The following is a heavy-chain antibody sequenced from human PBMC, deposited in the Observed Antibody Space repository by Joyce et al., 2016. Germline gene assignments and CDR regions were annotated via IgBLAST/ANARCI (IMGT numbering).Heavy chain of an antibody. CDR3: ARASHSIFGVVIKVYYYYMDV. D-gene: IGHD3-3*01. V-gene: IGHV4-34*01. J-gene: IGHJ6*03. CDR2: INHIGSP. Sequence: QVQLQQWGAGLLKPSETLSLTCAVYGGSFSDYFWSWIRQPPGKGLEWIGEINHIGSPNYTPSLKSRVTISVDTSKHQFSLKLSSVTAADTAVYYCARASHSIFGVVIKVYYYYMDVWGKGTTVTVSS. CDR1: GGSFSDYF.